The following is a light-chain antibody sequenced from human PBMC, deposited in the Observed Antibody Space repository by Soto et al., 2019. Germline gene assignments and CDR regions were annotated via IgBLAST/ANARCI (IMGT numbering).Light chain of an antibody. J-gene: IGLJ1*01. CDR1: SDDVGSYNS. CDR2: KGT. CDR3: CSSAPESTYV. V-gene: IGLV2-23*01. Sequence: QSVLAQRSSASRSPVQSITISFTGTSDDVGSYNSVSWYQQLPHKAPQVILYKGTQRPSGVSSRFSGSTSGNAASLTISGLQADDEAAYFCCSSAPESTYVFGAGTKVTVL.